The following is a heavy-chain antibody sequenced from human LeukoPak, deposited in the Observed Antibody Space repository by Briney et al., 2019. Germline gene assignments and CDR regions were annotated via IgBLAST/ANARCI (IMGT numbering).Heavy chain of an antibody. V-gene: IGHV3-30*02. Sequence: PGGSLRLSCAASGFTFSSYGMHWVRQAPGKGLEWVAFIRYDGSNKYYADSVKGRFTISRDNSKNTLYLQMNSLRAEDTAVYYCAKDSSGYYNYDAFDIWGQGTMVTVSS. CDR2: IRYDGSNK. CDR3: AKDSSGYYNYDAFDI. D-gene: IGHD3-22*01. CDR1: GFTFSSYG. J-gene: IGHJ3*02.